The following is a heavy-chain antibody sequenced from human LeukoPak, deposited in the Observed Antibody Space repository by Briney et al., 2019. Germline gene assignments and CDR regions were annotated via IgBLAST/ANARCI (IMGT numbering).Heavy chain of an antibody. J-gene: IGHJ4*02. CDR1: GFTFSSYA. CDR2: ISGNSGST. D-gene: IGHD1-26*01. CDR3: AKVSAWAMVGATYFDY. V-gene: IGHV3-23*01. Sequence: GGSLRLSCAASGFTFSSYAMSWVRQAPGKGLEWVSSISGNSGSTSYADSVKGRFTISRDNSKNTVYLQMNSLRAEDTAVYYCAKVSAWAMVGATYFDYWGQGTLVTVSS.